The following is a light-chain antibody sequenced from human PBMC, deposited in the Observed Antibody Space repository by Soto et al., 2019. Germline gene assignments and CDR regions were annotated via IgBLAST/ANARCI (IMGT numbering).Light chain of an antibody. V-gene: IGLV2-14*01. CDR2: QVT. CDR1: SSDLAIYNY. Sequence: QSVLTQPASVSGSPGQSITISCTGTSSDLAIYNYVSWYQQQPVKAPKLMIYQVTNRPSGVSNRFSGSRSGNTASLTISGLQAEDEADYSCSSYTDSSNYVIRTGTKSP. CDR3: SSYTDSSNYV. J-gene: IGLJ1*01.